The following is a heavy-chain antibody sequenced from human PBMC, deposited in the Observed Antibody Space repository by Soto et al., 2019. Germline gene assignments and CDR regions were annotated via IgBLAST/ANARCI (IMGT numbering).Heavy chain of an antibody. J-gene: IGHJ4*02. CDR1: GGAISSND. V-gene: IGHV4-59*01. CDR2: IYYSGRI. Sequence: XGTLSLTCTVSGGAISSNDGSWIRQPPGKGLEWIGYIYYSGRINFNPSLKSRVTISADTSKNQLSLKLTSVAAADTAVYYCARADWSSSWYFDYWGQGTLVTVSS. CDR3: ARADWSSSWYFDY. D-gene: IGHD6-13*01.